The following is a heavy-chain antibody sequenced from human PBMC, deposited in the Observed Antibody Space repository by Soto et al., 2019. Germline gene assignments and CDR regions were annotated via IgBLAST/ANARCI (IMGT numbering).Heavy chain of an antibody. CDR1: GFIVSSSY. CDR3: ARGSGCYGQGYFDC. Sequence: DVQLVETGGGLIQTGGSLRLSCAASGFIVSSSYMSWVRQAPGKGLEWVSVIYSDGRTYYADSVKGRFTISRDNSKNTLYLQMNSLSAEDTAGYYCARGSGCYGQGYFDCWGQGTLVTVSS. V-gene: IGHV3-53*02. J-gene: IGHJ4*02. CDR2: IYSDGRT. D-gene: IGHD6-25*01.